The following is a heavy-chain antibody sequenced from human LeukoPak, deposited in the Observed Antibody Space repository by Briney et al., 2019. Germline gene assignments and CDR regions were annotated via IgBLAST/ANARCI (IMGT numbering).Heavy chain of an antibody. J-gene: IGHJ4*02. V-gene: IGHV3-21*01. D-gene: IGHD6-19*01. Sequence: GGSLRLSRAASGFTFSSYSMNWVRQAPGKGLEWVSSISSSSSYIYYADSVKGRFTISRDNAKNSLYLQMNSLRAEDTAVYYCASISRYSSGWYKREYYFDYWGQGTLVTVSS. CDR2: ISSSSSYI. CDR3: ASISRYSSGWYKREYYFDY. CDR1: GFTFSSYS.